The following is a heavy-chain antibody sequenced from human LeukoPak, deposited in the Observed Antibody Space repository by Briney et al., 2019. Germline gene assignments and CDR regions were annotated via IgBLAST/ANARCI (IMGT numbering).Heavy chain of an antibody. J-gene: IGHJ3*02. CDR2: ISSNGSST. CDR3: VKALGYCSGGSCLAFDI. CDR1: GFTFSNYA. V-gene: IGHV3-64D*06. Sequence: GGSLRLSCSASGFTFSNYAMHWVRQAPGKGLEYVSAISSNGSSTYYADSVKGRFTISRDNSKNTLYLQMSSLRAEDTAVYYCVKALGYCSGGSCLAFDIWGQGTMVTVSS. D-gene: IGHD2-15*01.